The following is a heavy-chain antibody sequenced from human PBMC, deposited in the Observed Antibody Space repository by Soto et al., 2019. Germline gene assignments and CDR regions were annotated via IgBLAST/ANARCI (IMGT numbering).Heavy chain of an antibody. CDR2: TYYRSKWYN. J-gene: IGHJ5*02. V-gene: IGHV6-1*01. CDR3: AREAAAGNNWFDP. Sequence: PSQSPPPTGGVSRGKGSYNTAACDWIRQSPSRGLEWLGRTYYRSKWYNDYAVSVKSRITINPDTSKNQFSLQLNSVTPEDTAVYYCAREAAAGNNWFDPWGQGTLVTVSS. CDR1: RGKGSYNTAA. D-gene: IGHD6-13*01.